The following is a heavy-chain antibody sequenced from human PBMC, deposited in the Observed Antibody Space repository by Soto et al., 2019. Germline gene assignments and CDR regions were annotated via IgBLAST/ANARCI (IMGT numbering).Heavy chain of an antibody. Sequence: XSVKVAYKATGYSFTGYYMHWVRQAPGQGLEWMGWINPNSGGTNYAQKFQGWVTMTRDTSISTAYMELSRLRSDDTAVYYCARDRGMATITDYFDYWGQGTLVTVSS. CDR3: ARDRGMATITDYFDY. CDR2: INPNSGGT. CDR1: GYSFTGYY. V-gene: IGHV1-2*04. J-gene: IGHJ4*02. D-gene: IGHD5-12*01.